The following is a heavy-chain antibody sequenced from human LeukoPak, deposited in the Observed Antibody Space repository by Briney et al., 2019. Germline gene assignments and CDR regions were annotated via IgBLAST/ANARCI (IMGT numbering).Heavy chain of an antibody. J-gene: IGHJ4*02. CDR1: GASVSRNW. D-gene: IGHD7-27*01. CDR3: ARETGDHHYFDY. Sequence: PSGTLSLTCTVSGASVSRNWWSWVRQPPGKGLEWIGEIHHSGGTNYNPSLKSRVTMSLDNSNNHFSLKLSSVTAADTAVYYCARETGDHHYFDYWGQGTLVTVSS. CDR2: IHHSGGT. V-gene: IGHV4-4*02.